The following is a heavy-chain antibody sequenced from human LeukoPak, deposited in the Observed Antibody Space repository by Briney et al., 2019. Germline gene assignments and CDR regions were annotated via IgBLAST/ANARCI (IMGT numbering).Heavy chain of an antibody. J-gene: IGHJ4*02. CDR1: GYTFTSYG. CDR2: ISAYKGNT. D-gene: IGHD4-17*01. Sequence: ASVKVSCKSSGYTFTSYGISGVRQAPGQGLEWMGWISAYKGNTNYAHKFQGRVTMTRDTSISTAYMVPSSLRSDNTTVYYCEKMTTVNTEVYWGQGTLVTVSS. CDR3: EKMTTVNTEVY. V-gene: IGHV1-18*01.